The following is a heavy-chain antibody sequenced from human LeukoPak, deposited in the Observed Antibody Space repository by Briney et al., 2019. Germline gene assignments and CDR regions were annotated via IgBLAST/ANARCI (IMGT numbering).Heavy chain of an antibody. J-gene: IGHJ5*02. D-gene: IGHD3-22*01. CDR1: GGTFNPYA. V-gene: IGHV1-69*01. Sequence: ASVKVSCKTSGGTFNPYAISWVRQAPGQGLEWMGGIIPMLGTPNYAQKFQGRVRITADESTSTVYMELSSLRSADTAVYYCARDFAARIGYYDSSGYLGGLDPWGQGTLVTVSS. CDR3: ARDFAARIGYYDSSGYLGGLDP. CDR2: IIPMLGTP.